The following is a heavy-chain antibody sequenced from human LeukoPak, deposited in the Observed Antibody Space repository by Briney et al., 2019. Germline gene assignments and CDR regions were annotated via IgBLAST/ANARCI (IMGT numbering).Heavy chain of an antibody. Sequence: SETLSFPCTVSGDPISSSHDFCIRQPPGKGLEGIGYISYSGSTNYNPSNKSRVTISVDTSKNQFSMKLSSVTAADTAVYYCARVGRGDDTWGSYYYDHWGQGTLVTVSS. D-gene: IGHD3-16*01. CDR1: GDPISSSH. J-gene: IGHJ4*02. CDR2: ISYSGST. V-gene: IGHV4-59*01. CDR3: ARVGRGDDTWGSYYYDH.